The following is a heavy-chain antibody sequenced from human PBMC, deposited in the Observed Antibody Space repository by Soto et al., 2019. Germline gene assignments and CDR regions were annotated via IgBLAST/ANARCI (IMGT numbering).Heavy chain of an antibody. Sequence: GGSLRLSCAASGFTFSSYSMNWVRQAPGKGLEWVSSISSSSSYIYYADSVKGRFTISRDNAKNSLYLQMNSLRAEDTAVYYCARYCSGGSCYGGDYWGQGTLVTVSS. J-gene: IGHJ4*02. V-gene: IGHV3-21*01. CDR2: ISSSSSYI. CDR3: ARYCSGGSCYGGDY. D-gene: IGHD2-15*01. CDR1: GFTFSSYS.